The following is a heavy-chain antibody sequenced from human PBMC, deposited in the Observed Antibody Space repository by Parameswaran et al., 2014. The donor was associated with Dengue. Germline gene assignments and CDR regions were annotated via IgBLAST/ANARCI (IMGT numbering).Heavy chain of an antibody. D-gene: IGHD6-19*01. V-gene: IGHV1-2*04. J-gene: IGHJ4*02. Sequence: WVRQAPGQGLEWMGWINPNSGGTNYAQKFQGWVTMTRDTSISTAYMELSRLRSDDTAVYYCARDVVGVGIAVAGAGYWGQGTLVTVSS. CDR3: ARDVVGVGIAVAGAGY. CDR2: INPNSGGT.